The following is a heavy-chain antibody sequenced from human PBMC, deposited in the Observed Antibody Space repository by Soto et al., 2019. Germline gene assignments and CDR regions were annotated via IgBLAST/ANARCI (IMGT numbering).Heavy chain of an antibody. Sequence: SETLSLTCTVSGGSISSYYWSWIRQPPGKGLEWIGYIYYSGSTNYNPSLKSRVTISVDTSKNQFSLKLSSVTAADTAVYYCARTSPGDQVGYFDLWGRGTLVTVSS. CDR1: GGSISSYY. V-gene: IGHV4-59*01. J-gene: IGHJ2*01. CDR3: ARTSPGDQVGYFDL. D-gene: IGHD7-27*01. CDR2: IYYSGST.